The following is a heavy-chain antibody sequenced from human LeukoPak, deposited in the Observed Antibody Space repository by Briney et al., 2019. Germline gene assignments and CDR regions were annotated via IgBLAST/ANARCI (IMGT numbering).Heavy chain of an antibody. V-gene: IGHV3-48*03. J-gene: IGHJ4*02. D-gene: IGHD3-10*01. CDR1: GFTFSIYE. CDR3: AKHRGDPGGLIDY. Sequence: PGGSLRLSCAASGFTFSIYEMNWVRQAPGKGLEWVSFISSSGTTIYYADSVKGRFTISRDNAKKSLYLQMNSLRAEDTAVYYCAKHRGDPGGLIDYWGQGTLVTVSS. CDR2: ISSSGTTI.